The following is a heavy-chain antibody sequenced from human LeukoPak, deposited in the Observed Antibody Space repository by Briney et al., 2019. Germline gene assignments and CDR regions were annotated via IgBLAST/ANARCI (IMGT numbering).Heavy chain of an antibody. J-gene: IGHJ1*01. CDR3: AKGIAVAGNRAADYYDGSGYYYMAYFQH. CDR1: GFTFDDYA. CDR2: ISWNSGSI. D-gene: IGHD3-22*01. V-gene: IGHV3-9*01. Sequence: GGSLRLSCGASGFTFDDYAMHWVRQAPGKGLECVSGISWNSGSIGYADSVKGRFTITRDNAKNSLYLQMNSLRAEDTALYYNAKGIAVAGNRAADYYDGSGYYYMAYFQHWGQGTLVTVSS.